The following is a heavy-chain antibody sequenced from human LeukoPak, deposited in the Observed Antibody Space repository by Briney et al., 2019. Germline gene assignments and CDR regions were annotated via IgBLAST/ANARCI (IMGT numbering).Heavy chain of an antibody. CDR1: GFTFSSYA. Sequence: GGSLRLSCAASGFTFSSYAMSWVRQAPGKGLEWVSAISGSGGSTYYADSVKGRFTISRDNSKNTLYLQMNSLRAEDTAVYYCAKAARITMIVVVIRVLDYWGQGTLVTVSS. CDR2: ISGSGGST. J-gene: IGHJ4*02. V-gene: IGHV3-23*01. CDR3: AKAARITMIVVVIRVLDY. D-gene: IGHD3-22*01.